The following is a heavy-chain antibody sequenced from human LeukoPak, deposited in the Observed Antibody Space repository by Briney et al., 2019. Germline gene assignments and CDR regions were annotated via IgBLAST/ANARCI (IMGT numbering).Heavy chain of an antibody. CDR1: GFTFSTSS. CDR3: ARGDGFHHFDY. CDR2: ISSSSNNF. J-gene: IGHJ4*02. V-gene: IGHV3-48*02. D-gene: IGHD5-24*01. Sequence: QSGGSLRLSCVVSGFTFSTSSMNGVRQAPGKGLEWVSFISSSSNNFYYADSVRGRFTISRDNAQNSLYLHMSSLRDEDTAVYYCARGDGFHHFDYWGQGALVTVSS.